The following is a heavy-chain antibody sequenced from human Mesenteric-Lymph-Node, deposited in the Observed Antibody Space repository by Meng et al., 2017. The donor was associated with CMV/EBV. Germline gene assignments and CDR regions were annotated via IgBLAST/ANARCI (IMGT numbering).Heavy chain of an antibody. CDR3: ARDLSSSLVYYGMDV. D-gene: IGHD6-6*01. J-gene: IGHJ6*02. CDR2: IYSGGST. CDR1: GFTVSSNY. Sequence: LSLTCAASGFTVSSNYMSWVRQAPGKGLEWVSVIYSGGSTYYADSVKGRFTISRDNSKNTLYLQMNSLRAEDTAVYYCARDLSSSLVYYGMDVWGQGTTVTVSS. V-gene: IGHV3-66*02.